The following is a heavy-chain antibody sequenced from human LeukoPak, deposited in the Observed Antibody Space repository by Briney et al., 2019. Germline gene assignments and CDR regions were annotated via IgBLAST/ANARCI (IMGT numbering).Heavy chain of an antibody. J-gene: IGHJ4*02. CDR1: RFTFSSSA. CDR2: ISNNGGYT. V-gene: IGHV3-23*01. Sequence: GGSLRLSCAACRFTFSSSAMSWVRQAPGKGLEWVSAISNNGGYTYYADSVQGRFTISRDNSKSTLCLQMNSLRAEDTAVYYCAKQLGYCSDGSCYFPYWGQGTLVTVSS. CDR3: AKQLGYCSDGSCYFPY. D-gene: IGHD2-15*01.